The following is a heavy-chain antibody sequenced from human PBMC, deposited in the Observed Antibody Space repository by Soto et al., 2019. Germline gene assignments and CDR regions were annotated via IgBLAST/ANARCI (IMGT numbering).Heavy chain of an antibody. J-gene: IGHJ5*02. CDR3: ARVAVAARPRWYNWFDP. CDR2: MNPNSGET. CDR1: GYTFTHYD. D-gene: IGHD2-15*01. V-gene: IGHV1-8*01. Sequence: QEQLVQSGAEVKKPGASVKVSCKTSGYTFTHYDINWVRQATGQGLEWIGWMNPNSGETGYAQKFQGRVTMTRSASLSTAYLELSSLRSEDTAVYYCARVAVAARPRWYNWFDPWGQGTLVTVSS.